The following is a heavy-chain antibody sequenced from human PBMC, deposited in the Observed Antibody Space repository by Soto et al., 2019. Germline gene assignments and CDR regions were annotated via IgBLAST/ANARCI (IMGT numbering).Heavy chain of an antibody. Sequence: QVQLVESGGGVVQPGRSLRLSCAASGFTFSSYAMHWVRQAPGKGLEWVAVISYDGSNKYYADSVKGRFTISRDNSKNTLYLQMNSLRAEDTAVYYCAVNWNYEETEGGVDYWGQGTLVTVSS. CDR2: ISYDGSNK. CDR3: AVNWNYEETEGGVDY. J-gene: IGHJ4*02. V-gene: IGHV3-30-3*01. D-gene: IGHD1-7*01. CDR1: GFTFSSYA.